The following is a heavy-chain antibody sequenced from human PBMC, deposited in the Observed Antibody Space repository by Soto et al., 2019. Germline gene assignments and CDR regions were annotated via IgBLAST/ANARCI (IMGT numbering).Heavy chain of an antibody. CDR1: GFTFSSYW. CDR3: ARAQKVYYDSSGYYDYYYVMDV. J-gene: IGHJ6*02. CDR2: IKQDGSEK. Sequence: PGGSLRLSCAASGFTFSSYWMSWVRQAPGKGLEWVANIKQDGSEKYYVDSVKGRFTISRDNAKNSLYLQMNRLRAEDTAVYYCARAQKVYYDSSGYYDYYYVMDVWGQGTTVTV. V-gene: IGHV3-7*01. D-gene: IGHD3-22*01.